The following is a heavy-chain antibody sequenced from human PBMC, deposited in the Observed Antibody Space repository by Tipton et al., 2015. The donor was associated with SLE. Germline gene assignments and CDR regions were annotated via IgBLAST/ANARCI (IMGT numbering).Heavy chain of an antibody. J-gene: IGHJ4*02. CDR1: GLTLSSNW. CDR2: INTDGSST. D-gene: IGHD3-3*01. V-gene: IGHV3-74*01. Sequence: SLRLSCAASGLTLSSNWMHWVRQAPGKGLVWVSRINTDGSSTSYADSVKGRFTISRDNAKNTLYLQMNSLRAEDTAVYYCARDSYYDFWSGFSDYWGQGTLVTVSS. CDR3: ARDSYYDFWSGFSDY.